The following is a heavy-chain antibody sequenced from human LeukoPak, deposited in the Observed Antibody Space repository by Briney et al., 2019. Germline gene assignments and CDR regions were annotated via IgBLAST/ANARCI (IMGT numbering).Heavy chain of an antibody. Sequence: GGSLRLSCAASGFTFSSYAMPWVRQAPGKGLEWVSVISNDGRNKYYTDSVKGRFTISRDNSKNMLYLHMNSLRVEDTAVYYCARVPIEYSSSSYYYGMDVWGQGTTVTVSS. CDR3: ARVPIEYSSSSYYYGMDV. CDR2: ISNDGRNK. CDR1: GFTFSSYA. V-gene: IGHV3-30*04. D-gene: IGHD6-6*01. J-gene: IGHJ6*02.